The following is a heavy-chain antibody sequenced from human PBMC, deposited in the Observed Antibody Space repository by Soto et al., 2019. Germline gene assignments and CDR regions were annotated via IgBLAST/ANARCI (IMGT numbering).Heavy chain of an antibody. V-gene: IGHV3-33*01. D-gene: IGHD3-10*01. CDR3: ARDDAHSGNGMDV. Sequence: QVQLVESGGGVVQPGRSLRLSCAASEFTFSNYGMHWVRQAPGKGLEWVAVILNDGSNRYHADSVKDRFTISRDNSKNTLYLQMNSLRAEDTAVYYCARDDAHSGNGMDVWGQGTTVTVS. J-gene: IGHJ6*02. CDR1: EFTFSNYG. CDR2: ILNDGSNR.